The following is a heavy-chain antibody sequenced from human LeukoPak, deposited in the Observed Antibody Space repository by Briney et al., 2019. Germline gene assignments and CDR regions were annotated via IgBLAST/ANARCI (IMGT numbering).Heavy chain of an antibody. V-gene: IGHV4-34*01. D-gene: IGHD1-26*01. Sequence: SETLSLTCAVYGGSFRGDYWSWIRQPPGKGLEWIGEINHSGSTNYNRCLKSRVTISVDTSKNQFSLKLSSVTAADTAVYYCAVGYYFDYWGQGTLVTFSS. CDR3: AVGYYFDY. CDR2: INHSGST. CDR1: GGSFRGDY. J-gene: IGHJ4*02.